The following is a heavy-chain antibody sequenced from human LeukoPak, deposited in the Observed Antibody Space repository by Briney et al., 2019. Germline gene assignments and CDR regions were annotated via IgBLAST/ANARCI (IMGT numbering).Heavy chain of an antibody. CDR2: ISAYTGNT. V-gene: IGHV1-18*01. J-gene: IGHJ3*02. D-gene: IGHD3-3*01. CDR3: ARDRDLGVSALDI. CDR1: GYTYTTYG. Sequence: GASVKVSCKASGYTYTTYGITWVRQAPGQGLEWMGWISAYTGNTKYAQKLKGRVTMTTDTSTTTAYMELRSLRSDDTAVYYCARDRDLGVSALDIWGQGTMVTVSS.